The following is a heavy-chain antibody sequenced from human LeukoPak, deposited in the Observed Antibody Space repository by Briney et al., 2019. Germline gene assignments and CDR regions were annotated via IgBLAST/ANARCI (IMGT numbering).Heavy chain of an antibody. J-gene: IGHJ4*02. Sequence: PSETLSLTCAVSGGSISSSNWWSWVRQPPGKGLEWIGEIYHSGITNYNPSRKSRVPISVDTSKNQFSLKLSSVTAAGTAVYYCARRGRRDGYNLFARRDLYYFDYWGQGTLVTVSS. D-gene: IGHD5-24*01. V-gene: IGHV4-4*02. CDR1: GGSISSSNW. CDR2: IYHSGIT. CDR3: ARRGRRDGYNLFARRDLYYFDY.